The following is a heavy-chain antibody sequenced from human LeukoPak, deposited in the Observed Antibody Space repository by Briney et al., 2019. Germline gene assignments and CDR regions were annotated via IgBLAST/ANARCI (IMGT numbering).Heavy chain of an antibody. CDR3: ARGGGEDYSNHGGWFDP. D-gene: IGHD4-11*01. J-gene: IGHJ5*02. V-gene: IGHV1-2*02. CDR1: GYTFTGYY. CDR2: INPNSGGT. Sequence: GASVKVSCKASGYTFTGYYMHWVRQAPGQGLEWMGWINPNSGGTNYAQKFQGRVTMTRDTSISTAYMELSRLRSDDTAVYYCARGGGEDYSNHGGWFDPWGQGTLVTVSS.